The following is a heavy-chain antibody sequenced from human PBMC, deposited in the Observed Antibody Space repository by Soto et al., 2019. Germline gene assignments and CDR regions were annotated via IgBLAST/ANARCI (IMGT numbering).Heavy chain of an antibody. J-gene: IGHJ4*02. CDR3: ARDPTTVLYSSGYSVWGY. D-gene: IGHD6-19*01. CDR1: GYTFTSYG. Sequence: QVQLVQSGAEVKKPGASVKVSCKASGYTFTSYGISWVRQAPGQGLEWMGWISAYNGNTNYAQKLQGRVTMTPDTSTSTAYMELRSLRSDDTAVYYCARDPTTVLYSSGYSVWGYWGQGTLVTVSS. V-gene: IGHV1-18*01. CDR2: ISAYNGNT.